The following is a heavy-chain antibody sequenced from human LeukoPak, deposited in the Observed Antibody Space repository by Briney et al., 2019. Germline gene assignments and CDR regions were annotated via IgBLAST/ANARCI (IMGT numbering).Heavy chain of an antibody. CDR1: GYTFANYG. Sequence: GASVKVSCKASGYTFANYGINWVRQAPGQGLQWMGWISLDSGNTGYAQRVQGRVTLTTDTSTSTAYMELRSLRSDDTAVYFRARVNYLRPYQLDYWGQGTLVSISS. CDR3: ARVNYLRPYQLDY. V-gene: IGHV1-18*01. CDR2: ISLDSGNT. J-gene: IGHJ4*02. D-gene: IGHD2-2*01.